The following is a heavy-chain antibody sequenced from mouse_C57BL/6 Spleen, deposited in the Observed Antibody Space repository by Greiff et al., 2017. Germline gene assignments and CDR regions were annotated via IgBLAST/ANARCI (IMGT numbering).Heavy chain of an antibody. Sequence: QVQLQQPGAELVMPGASVKLSCTASGYTFTSYWMHCVKQRPGQGLEWIGEIDPSDSYTNYNQKFKGKSTLTVDKSSSTAFMQLSILTSEDSAGYYCAREGDYYGKRAPFAYWGQGTLVTVSA. J-gene: IGHJ3*01. D-gene: IGHD1-1*01. CDR3: AREGDYYGKRAPFAY. V-gene: IGHV1-69*01. CDR2: IDPSDSYT. CDR1: GYTFTSYW.